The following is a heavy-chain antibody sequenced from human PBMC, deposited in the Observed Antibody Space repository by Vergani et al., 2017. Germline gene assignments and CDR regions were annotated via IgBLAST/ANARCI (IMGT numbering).Heavy chain of an antibody. V-gene: IGHV1-69*01. D-gene: IGHD6-13*01. CDR2: IIPIFGTA. CDR3: ARRAAAGGYYYYYYMDV. CDR1: GGTFSSYA. J-gene: IGHJ6*03. Sequence: QVQLVQSGAEVTKPGSSVKVSCKASGGTFSSYAISWVRQAPGQGLEWMGGIIPIFGTANYAQKFQGRVTITADESTSTAYMELSSLRAEDTALYHCARRAAAGGYYYYYYMDVWGKGTTVTVSS.